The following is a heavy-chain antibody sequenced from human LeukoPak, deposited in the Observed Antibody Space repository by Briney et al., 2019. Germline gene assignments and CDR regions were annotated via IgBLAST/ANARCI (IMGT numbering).Heavy chain of an antibody. V-gene: IGHV3-30*18. CDR1: GFTFSSYG. CDR2: ISYDGSNK. CDR3: AKGYCSGGSCYSIGYYYYGMDV. D-gene: IGHD2-15*01. J-gene: IGHJ6*02. Sequence: GGSLRLSCAASGFTFSSYGMPWVRQAPGKGLEWVAVISYDGSNKYYADSVKGRFTISRDNSKNTLYLQMNSLRAEDTAVYYCAKGYCSGGSCYSIGYYYYGMDVWGQGTTVTVSS.